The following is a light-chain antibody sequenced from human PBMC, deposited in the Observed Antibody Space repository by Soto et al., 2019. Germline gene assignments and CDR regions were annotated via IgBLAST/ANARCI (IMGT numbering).Light chain of an antibody. J-gene: IGKJ2*01. CDR3: QQYGSSPYT. CDR1: QSVSSSY. Sequence: EIVLTQSPGTLSLSPGERATLSCRASQSVSSSYIAWYQQKPGQAPSLLIYGASSRATGIPDRFSGSGSGTDFTLTISRLEPEDFAVYYCQQYGSSPYTFGQGTKLEIK. V-gene: IGKV3-20*01. CDR2: GAS.